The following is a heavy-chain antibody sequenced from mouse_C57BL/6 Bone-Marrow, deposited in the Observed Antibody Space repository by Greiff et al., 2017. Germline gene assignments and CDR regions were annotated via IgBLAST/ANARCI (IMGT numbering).Heavy chain of an antibody. J-gene: IGHJ1*03. CDR1: GFSLTSYG. Sequence: QVHVKQSGPGLVQPSQSLSITCTVSGFSLTSYGVHWVRQSPGKGLEWLGVIWSGGSTDSNAAFISRLSISKDNSKSQVFFKMNSLQADDTAIYYCARHLLWLRQGDWYFDVWGTGTTVTVAS. CDR3: ARHLLWLRQGDWYFDV. D-gene: IGHD2-2*01. V-gene: IGHV2-2*01. CDR2: IWSGGST.